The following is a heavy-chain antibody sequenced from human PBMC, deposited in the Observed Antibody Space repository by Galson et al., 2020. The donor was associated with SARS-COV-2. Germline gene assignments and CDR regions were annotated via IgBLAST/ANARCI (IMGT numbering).Heavy chain of an antibody. J-gene: IGHJ6*02. Sequence: SQTLSLTCAISGDSVSSNSAAWNWIRQSPSRGLEWLGRTYYRSKWYNDYAVSVKSRITINPDTSKNQFSLQLNSVTPEDTAVYYCARGRLWFGELLGDYYYYGMDVWGQGTTVTVSS. CDR1: GDSVSSNSAA. V-gene: IGHV6-1*01. CDR2: TYYRSKWYN. CDR3: ARGRLWFGELLGDYYYYGMDV. D-gene: IGHD3-10*01.